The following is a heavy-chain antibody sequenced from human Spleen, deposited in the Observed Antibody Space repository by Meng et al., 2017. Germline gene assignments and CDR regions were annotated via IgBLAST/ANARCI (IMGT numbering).Heavy chain of an antibody. J-gene: IGHJ4*02. V-gene: IGHV1-18*04. CDR1: GYSFSAYW. CDR2: ISAYNGNT. CDR3: ARERGTTPHFDY. D-gene: IGHD1-1*01. Sequence: ASVKVSCKPSGYSFSAYWLHWVRQAPGQGLEWMGWISAYNGNTNYAQKLQGRVTMTTDTSTSTAYMELRSLRSDDTAVYYCARERGTTPHFDYWGQGTLVTVSS.